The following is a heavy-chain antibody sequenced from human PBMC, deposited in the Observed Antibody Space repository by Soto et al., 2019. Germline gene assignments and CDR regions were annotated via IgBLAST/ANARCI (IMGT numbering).Heavy chain of an antibody. V-gene: IGHV1-3*01. CDR2: INAGNGNT. J-gene: IGHJ6*02. CDR3: AKDLAFRRCISATCYAYYYYGLDV. CDR1: GYTFTSYA. D-gene: IGHD2-2*01. Sequence: GSSVKVSCKASGYTFTSYAMHWVRQAPGQRLEWMGWINAGNGNTKYSQKFQGRVTITRDTSASTAYMELSSLRSEDTAVYYCAKDLAFRRCISATCYAYYYYGLDVWGQGTTVTVSS.